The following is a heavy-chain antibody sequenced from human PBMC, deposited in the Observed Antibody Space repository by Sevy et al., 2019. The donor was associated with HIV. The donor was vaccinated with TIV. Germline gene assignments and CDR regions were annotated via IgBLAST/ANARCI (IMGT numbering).Heavy chain of an antibody. CDR2: IYPGDSDP. Sequence: GESLKISCKGSGYSFTNYWIGWVRQMPGKGLEWMGMIYPGDSDPRYSPSFQGQVTISANKSIGTAYLQWSSLMASDTAMYYCARRGYYDSSCYYTYGMDVWGQGTTVTVSS. J-gene: IGHJ6*02. CDR3: ARRGYYDSSCYYTYGMDV. CDR1: GYSFTNYW. V-gene: IGHV5-51*01. D-gene: IGHD3-22*01.